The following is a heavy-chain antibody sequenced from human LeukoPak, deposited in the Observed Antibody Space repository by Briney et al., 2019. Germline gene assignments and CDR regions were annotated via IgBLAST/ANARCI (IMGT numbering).Heavy chain of an antibody. CDR1: GFTFTSYS. J-gene: IGHJ4*02. D-gene: IGHD6-13*01. CDR3: ARLVAAAGLDY. V-gene: IGHV3-21*01. Sequence: GGSLRLSCAASGFTFTSYSMNWVRQAPGKGLEWVPSISTSGSYTYYADSVKGRFTISRDNAKNSLYLQMNSLRAEDTAVYYCARLVAAAGLDYWGQGTLVTVSS. CDR2: ISTSGSYT.